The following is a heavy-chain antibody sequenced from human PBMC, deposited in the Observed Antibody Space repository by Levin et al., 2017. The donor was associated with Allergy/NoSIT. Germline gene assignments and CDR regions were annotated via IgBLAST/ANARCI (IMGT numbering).Heavy chain of an antibody. J-gene: IGHJ4*02. Sequence: SETLSLTCTVSGGSISGTTYYWGWLRQAPGKGLEWIGSVAYSGSTYFNPSLKSRVTISGVTANNQFSLKLTSVAAADTAAYYCARHGEYSFGRYFFDSWGPGTLVSVSS. CDR2: VAYSGST. CDR1: GGSISGTTYY. D-gene: IGHD3-10*01. CDR3: ARHGEYSFGRYFFDS. V-gene: IGHV4-39*01.